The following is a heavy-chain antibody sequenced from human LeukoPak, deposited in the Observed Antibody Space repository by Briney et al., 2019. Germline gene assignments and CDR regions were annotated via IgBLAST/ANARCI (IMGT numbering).Heavy chain of an antibody. CDR1: GFSVSTSF. CDR3: ARTEEQVGDAFDI. J-gene: IGHJ3*02. D-gene: IGHD1/OR15-1a*01. Sequence: GGSLRLSCASSGFSVSTSFMNWVRQGPGKGLEWVSVIYANNQTYYADAVKGRFTIARDNSKRTVYLHMSELRAEDTGIYYCARTEEQVGDAFDIWGQGTVVTVSS. CDR2: IYANNQT. V-gene: IGHV3-53*01.